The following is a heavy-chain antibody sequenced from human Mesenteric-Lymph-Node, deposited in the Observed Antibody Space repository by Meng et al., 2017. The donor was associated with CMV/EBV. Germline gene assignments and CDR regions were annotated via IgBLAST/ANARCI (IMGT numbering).Heavy chain of an antibody. V-gene: IGHV3-74*01. Sequence: GESLKISCAASGFTFSSYWMHWVRQAPGKGLVWVSRINSDGSSTSYADSVKGRFTISRDNAKNTLYLQMNSLRAEDTAVYYCARDGIRGSYYRGWGQGTLVTVSS. J-gene: IGHJ4*02. CDR3: ARDGIRGSYYRG. CDR2: INSDGSST. CDR1: GFTFSSYW. D-gene: IGHD1-26*01.